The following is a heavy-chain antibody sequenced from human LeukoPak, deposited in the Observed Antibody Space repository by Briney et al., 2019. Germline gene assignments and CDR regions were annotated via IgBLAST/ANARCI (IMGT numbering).Heavy chain of an antibody. Sequence: PGGSLRLSCAASGFIFSNYWMHWVRQTPTKGLVWVSRINNDGSSTVYADSVKGRFTISRDSAKNTLYLQMNSLRAEDTAMYYCARSDSNDNYFYYHNMDLWGQGTTVIVSS. CDR2: INNDGSST. D-gene: IGHD3-22*01. CDR1: GFIFSNYW. V-gene: IGHV3-74*01. CDR3: ARSDSNDNYFYYHNMDL. J-gene: IGHJ6*02.